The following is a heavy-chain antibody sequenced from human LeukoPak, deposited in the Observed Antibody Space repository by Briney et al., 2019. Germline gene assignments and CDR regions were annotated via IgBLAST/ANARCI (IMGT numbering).Heavy chain of an antibody. CDR3: ARNDPDSSED. CDR2: ISADGNNE. J-gene: IGHJ4*02. V-gene: IGHV3-30-3*01. D-gene: IGHD3-22*01. Sequence: PGGSLRLSCAASGFIFSNYPMHWVRQAPGKGLEWVAVISADGNNEHYADSAKGRFTLSRDNAKSTAYLQMNSLRSEDTAVYYCARNDPDSSEDWGQGTLVTVSP. CDR1: GFIFSNYP.